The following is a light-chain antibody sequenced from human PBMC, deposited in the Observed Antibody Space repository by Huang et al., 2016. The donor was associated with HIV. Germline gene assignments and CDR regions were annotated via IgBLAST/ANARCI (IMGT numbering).Light chain of an antibody. CDR3: HQRKNWPQT. V-gene: IGKV3-11*01. CDR2: GAY. CDR1: QIVGSY. J-gene: IGKJ1*01. Sequence: EIVLTQSQATLSFSPGERATLSCSASQIVGSYLAWYQQKTGQAPIVLIYGAYNSSTGIPAIFSGSGSGTDFTLTISILEPEDFAVYHCHQRKNWPQTFGQGTKVEIK.